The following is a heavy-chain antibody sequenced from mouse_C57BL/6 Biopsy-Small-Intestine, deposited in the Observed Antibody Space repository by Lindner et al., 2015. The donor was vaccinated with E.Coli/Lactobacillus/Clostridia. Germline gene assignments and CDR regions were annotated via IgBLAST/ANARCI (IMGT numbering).Heavy chain of an antibody. Sequence: VQLQESGPGLWRPHRACPSLALSLGFHLTSYGVDWVRQPPGKGLEWLGVIWGGGSTNYNSALMSRLSISKDNSKSQVFLKMNSLQTDDTAMYYCAKEGDYYGSSYAMDYWGQGTSVTVSS. CDR1: GFHLTSYG. CDR3: AKEGDYYGSSYAMDY. D-gene: IGHD1-1*01. J-gene: IGHJ4*01. CDR2: IWGGGST. V-gene: IGHV2-9*01.